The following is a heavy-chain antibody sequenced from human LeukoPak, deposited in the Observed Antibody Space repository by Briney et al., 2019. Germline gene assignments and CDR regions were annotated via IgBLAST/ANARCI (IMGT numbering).Heavy chain of an antibody. V-gene: IGHV1-18*01. CDR3: ARERITMVRGPLIDY. CDR2: ISAYNGNT. Sequence: ASVKVSCKASGYTFTSYGISWVRQAPGQGLEWMGWISAYNGNTNYAQKLQGRVTMTTDTSTSTAYMEPRSLRSDDTAVYYCARERITMVRGPLIDYWGQGTLVTVSS. J-gene: IGHJ4*02. CDR1: GYTFTSYG. D-gene: IGHD3-10*01.